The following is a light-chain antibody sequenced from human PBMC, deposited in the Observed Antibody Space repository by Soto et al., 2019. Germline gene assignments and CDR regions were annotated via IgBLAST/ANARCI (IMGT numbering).Light chain of an antibody. J-gene: IGKJ1*01. V-gene: IGKV1-5*01. CDR1: QSISSW. Sequence: DIQVTQSPSTLSASVGDRVTFTCLASQSISSWLAWYQQKPGKATNLLIYAALSLGSGVPSRFSGSGSGTEFTLTISSLQPDEFATYYCKKYNSYSWTFGQGTKVDIK. CDR2: AAL. CDR3: KKYNSYSWT.